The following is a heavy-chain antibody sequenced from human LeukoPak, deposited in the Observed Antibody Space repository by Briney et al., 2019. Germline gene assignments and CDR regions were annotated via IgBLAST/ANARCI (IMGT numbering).Heavy chain of an antibody. D-gene: IGHD3-10*01. V-gene: IGHV4-59*01. J-gene: IGHJ4*02. CDR3: ARTEGRLLWFGELSPFDY. CDR2: IYYSGST. Sequence: KPSEPLSLTCTFSGSSISSFYWWWIRPPAGEGLEWIGYIYYSGSTNYNTSLKSRVTISVDTSKNQFSLRLSSVTAADTAVYYCARTEGRLLWFGELSPFDYWGQGTLVTVSS. CDR1: GSSISSFY.